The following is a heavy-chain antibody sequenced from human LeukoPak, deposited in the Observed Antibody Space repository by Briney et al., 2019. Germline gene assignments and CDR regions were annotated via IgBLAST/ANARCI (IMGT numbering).Heavy chain of an antibody. CDR3: AKDRGNSYGHFDY. J-gene: IGHJ4*02. D-gene: IGHD5-18*01. V-gene: IGHV3-66*01. CDR2: IYSGGST. Sequence: GSLRLSCAASGFTVSSNYMSWVRQAPGKGLEWVSVIYSGGSTYYADSVKGRFTISRDNSKNTLYLQMNSLRAEDTAVYYCAKDRGNSYGHFDYWGQGTLVTVSS. CDR1: GFTVSSNY.